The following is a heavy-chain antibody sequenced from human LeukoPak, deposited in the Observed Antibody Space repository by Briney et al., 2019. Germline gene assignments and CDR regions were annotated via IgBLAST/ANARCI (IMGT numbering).Heavy chain of an antibody. CDR3: AADYYGSGSHSANYYYYGMDV. Sequence: GGSLRLSCAASGFTFSSYAMSWVRQAPGKGLEWVSAISGSGGSTYYADSVKGRFTISRDNSKNTLYLQMNSLSAEDTAVYYCAADYYGSGSHSANYYYYGMDVWGQGTTVTVSS. CDR2: ISGSGGST. V-gene: IGHV3-23*01. CDR1: GFTFSSYA. D-gene: IGHD3-10*01. J-gene: IGHJ6*02.